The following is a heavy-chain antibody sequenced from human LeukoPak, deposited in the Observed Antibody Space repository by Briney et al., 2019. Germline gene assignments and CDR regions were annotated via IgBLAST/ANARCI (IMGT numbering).Heavy chain of an antibody. D-gene: IGHD3-9*01. CDR1: GYTFTSYG. J-gene: IGHJ4*02. Sequence: ASVKVSCKASGYTFTSYGISWVRQAPGQGLEWMGWISAYNGNTNYAQKLQGRVTMTTDTSTSTAYMELRSLRSDDTAVYYCARDKTRGNFDSFFIDYWGQGTLVTVSS. CDR3: ARDKTRGNFDSFFIDY. CDR2: ISAYNGNT. V-gene: IGHV1-18*01.